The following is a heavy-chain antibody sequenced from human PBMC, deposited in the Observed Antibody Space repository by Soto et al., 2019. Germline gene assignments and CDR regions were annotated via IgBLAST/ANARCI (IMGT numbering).Heavy chain of an antibody. CDR2: INPNSGVT. CDR1: GDTFTDYY. Sequence: QVQLVQSGAEVKKPGASVTVSCRSSGDTFTDYYMHWVRQAPGQGLEWMGWINPNSGVTKYAQKFQGWVTMTRDTSIRTVYMQMSRMRSDDTAVYYCARESGGATATLDYSYFDMDVWGTGTTVTVSS. CDR3: ARESGGATATLDYSYFDMDV. D-gene: IGHD5-12*01. V-gene: IGHV1-2*04. J-gene: IGHJ6*03.